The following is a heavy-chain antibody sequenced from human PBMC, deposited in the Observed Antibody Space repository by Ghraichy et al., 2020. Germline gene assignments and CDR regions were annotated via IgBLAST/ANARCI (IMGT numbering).Heavy chain of an antibody. Sequence: GGSLRLSCAASGFIFSNNGMHWVRQAPGKGLEWVAVIWSDGTTKYYADSVKGRFTISRDNSKNTVYLQMTSLRADDTAVFFCARDQEGDYYGMDVWAKGPRSPSP. J-gene: IGHJ6*02. V-gene: IGHV3-33*01. CDR3: ARDQEGDYYGMDV. D-gene: IGHD3-16*01. CDR2: IWSDGTTK. CDR1: GFIFSNNG.